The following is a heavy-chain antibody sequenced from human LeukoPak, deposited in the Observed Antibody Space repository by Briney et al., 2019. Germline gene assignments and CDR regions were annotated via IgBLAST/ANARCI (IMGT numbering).Heavy chain of an antibody. J-gene: IGHJ4*02. Sequence: SETLSLTCTVSGGSISSGGYYWSWIRQHPGKGLEWIGYIYYSGSTYYNPSLKSRVTISVDTSKNQFSLKLSSVTAADTAVYYCARVGFWSGHYSFDYWGQGTLVTVSS. CDR2: IYYSGST. CDR1: GGSISSGGYY. D-gene: IGHD3-3*01. CDR3: ARVGFWSGHYSFDY. V-gene: IGHV4-31*03.